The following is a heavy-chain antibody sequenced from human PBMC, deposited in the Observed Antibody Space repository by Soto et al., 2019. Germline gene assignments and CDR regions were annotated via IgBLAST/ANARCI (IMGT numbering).Heavy chain of an antibody. CDR3: TRHLNTDSGGSGVPGI. V-gene: IGHV3-73*01. J-gene: IGHJ4*02. CDR2: IRSKANSYAT. CDR1: GFTFSGSA. Sequence: PGGSLRLSCAASGFTFSGSAMHWVRQASGKGLEWVGRIRSKANSYATAYAASVKGRFTISRDDSKNTAYLQMNSLKTEDTAVYYCTRHLNTDSGGSGVPGIWGQGTLVTVYS. D-gene: IGHD2-15*01.